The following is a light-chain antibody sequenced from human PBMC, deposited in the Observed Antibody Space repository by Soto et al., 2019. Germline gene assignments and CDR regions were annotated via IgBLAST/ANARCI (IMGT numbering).Light chain of an antibody. J-gene: IGKJ2*01. Sequence: DIVMTQSPDSLAVSLGERATINCKSSQSVFYSSNNKNYLAWYQQRPGQPPKLLISWASIRESGVPDRFSGRGSGTDFALTVSSLQAEDVAVYYCQQHYNTPYTFGQGTKLEIK. CDR1: QSVFYSSNNKNY. CDR2: WAS. CDR3: QQHYNTPYT. V-gene: IGKV4-1*01.